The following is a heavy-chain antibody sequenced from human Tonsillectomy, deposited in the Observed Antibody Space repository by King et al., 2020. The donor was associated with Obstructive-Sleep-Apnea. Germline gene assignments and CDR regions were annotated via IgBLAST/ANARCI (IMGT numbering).Heavy chain of an antibody. D-gene: IGHD3-16*01. CDR3: AREWGAYYYYYYGMDV. CDR2: IYSGGST. V-gene: IGHV3-66*01. J-gene: IGHJ6*02. CDR1: GLSVSANY. Sequence: VQLLESGGGLVQPGGSLRLSCAASGLSVSANYMSWVRQAPGKGLEWVSLIYSGGSTYYVDSVKGRFNISRDNSKNTLYLQMSSLRAEDTAVYYCAREWGAYYYYYYGMDVWGQGTTVTVSS.